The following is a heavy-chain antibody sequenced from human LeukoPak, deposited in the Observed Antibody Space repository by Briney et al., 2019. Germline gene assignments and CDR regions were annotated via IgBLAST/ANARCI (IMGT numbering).Heavy chain of an antibody. CDR3: ARPSPRDYYYMDV. CDR1: GFTFSSCW. D-gene: IGHD2-2*01. CDR2: IKKDGSEK. V-gene: IGHV3-7*01. Sequence: GGSLRLSCAASGFTFSSCWMSWVRQAPGKGLEWVANIKKDGSEKYYVDSVKGRFTISRDNAKTSLYLQMNSLRAEDTAVYYCARPSPRDYYYMDVWGKGTTVTVSS. J-gene: IGHJ6*03.